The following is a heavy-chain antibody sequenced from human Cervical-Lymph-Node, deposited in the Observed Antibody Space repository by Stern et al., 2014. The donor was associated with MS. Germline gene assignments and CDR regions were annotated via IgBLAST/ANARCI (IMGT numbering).Heavy chain of an antibody. Sequence: QVQLVQSGAEVKKPGASVKVSCKASGYTFTSYYMHWVRQAPGQGLEWMGIINPSGGSTSYAQKFQCRVTMTRDTSTSTVYMELSSLRSEDTAVYYCARGYGGNSHYYYGMDVWGQGTTVTVSS. J-gene: IGHJ6*02. D-gene: IGHD4-23*01. CDR2: INPSGGST. CDR1: GYTFTSYY. V-gene: IGHV1-46*01. CDR3: ARGYGGNSHYYYGMDV.